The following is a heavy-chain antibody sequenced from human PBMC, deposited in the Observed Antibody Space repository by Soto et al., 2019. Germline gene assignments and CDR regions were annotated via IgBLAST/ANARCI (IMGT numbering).Heavy chain of an antibody. D-gene: IGHD3-22*01. CDR1: GFALTTLGWT. CDR2: YN. Sequence: SGPTLVNATQTLTLTCTVSGFALTTLGWTLGWIRQAPGKAPKWLSLYNEFSPSLQSRLTITQDSSKHQEVLSMTNMAPLDTGTYYCTLXXXXSRGPIYXGQGIRVTVSS. J-gene: IGHJ4*02. V-gene: IGHV2-5*01. CDR3: TLXXXXSRGPIY.